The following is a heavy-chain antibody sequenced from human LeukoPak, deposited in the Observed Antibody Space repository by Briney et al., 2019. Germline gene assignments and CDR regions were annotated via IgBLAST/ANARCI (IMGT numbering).Heavy chain of an antibody. CDR3: ATIIYDFWSGDNWFDP. CDR2: FDPEDGET. V-gene: IGHV1-24*01. J-gene: IGHJ5*02. Sequence: ASVKVSCKVSGYTLTELSMHWVRQAPGKGLEWMGGFDPEDGETIYAQKFQGRVTMTEDTSTDTAYMELSSLRSEDTAVYYCATIIYDFWSGDNWFDPWGQGTLVTVSS. D-gene: IGHD3-3*01. CDR1: GYTLTELS.